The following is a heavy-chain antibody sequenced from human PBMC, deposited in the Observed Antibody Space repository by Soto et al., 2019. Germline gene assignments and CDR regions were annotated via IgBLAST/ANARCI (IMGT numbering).Heavy chain of an antibody. CDR2: IYYSGDT. Sequence: QVQLQESGPGLVEPSQTLSLTCNVSGDSISSGGYHWSWIRQHPGKGLEWIVYIYYSGDTYYNPSRKSRVARSVHTSKKQFSLNLSSATAADTAVYYCARLAYSSRGGQFFDYWGQGVLVTVSS. J-gene: IGHJ4*02. V-gene: IGHV4-31*03. CDR1: GDSISSGGYH. CDR3: ARLAYSSRGGQFFDY. D-gene: IGHD6-13*01.